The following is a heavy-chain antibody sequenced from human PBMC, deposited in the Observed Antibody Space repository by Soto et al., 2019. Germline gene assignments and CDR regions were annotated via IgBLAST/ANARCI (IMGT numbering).Heavy chain of an antibody. CDR2: ISSSSSTI. V-gene: IGHV3-48*01. CDR1: GFTFSSYS. CDR3: ARRPVPTHYNYYYYMDV. Sequence: EVQLVESGGGLVQPGGSLRLSCAASGFTFSSYSMNWVRQAPGKGLEWVSYISSSSSTIYYADSVKGRFTISRDNAKNSLYLQMNILRAEDTAVYYCARRPVPTHYNYYYYMDVWGKGTTVTVSS. J-gene: IGHJ6*03.